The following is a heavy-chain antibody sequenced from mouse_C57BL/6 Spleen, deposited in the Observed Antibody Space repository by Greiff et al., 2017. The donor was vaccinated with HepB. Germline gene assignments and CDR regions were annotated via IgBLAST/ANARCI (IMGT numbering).Heavy chain of an antibody. Sequence: VKLMESGAELMKPGASVKLSCKATGYTFTGYWIEWVKQRPGHGLEWIGEILPGSGSTNYNEKFKGKATFTADTSSNTAYMQLSSLTTEDSAIYYCARRDYYGSSYNYAMDYWGQGTSVTVSS. J-gene: IGHJ4*01. CDR2: ILPGSGST. D-gene: IGHD1-1*01. V-gene: IGHV1-9*01. CDR3: ARRDYYGSSYNYAMDY. CDR1: GYTFTGYW.